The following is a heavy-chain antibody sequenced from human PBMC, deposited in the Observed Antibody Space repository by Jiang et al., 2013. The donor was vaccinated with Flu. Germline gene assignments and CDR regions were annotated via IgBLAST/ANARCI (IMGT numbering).Heavy chain of an antibody. CDR3: ARGDRLSPDPDYYFDY. CDR1: GASISGNF. Sequence: GLVKPSETLSLTCTVSGASISGNFWNWIRQPPGKGLEWIGYIYSTGTTKYNPSLKSRVTLSIDTSKDQFSLHLRSVTAADTAVYYCARGDRLSPDPDYYFDYWGQGTLVTVSS. D-gene: IGHD3-16*01. V-gene: IGHV4-4*09. J-gene: IGHJ4*02. CDR2: IYSTGTT.